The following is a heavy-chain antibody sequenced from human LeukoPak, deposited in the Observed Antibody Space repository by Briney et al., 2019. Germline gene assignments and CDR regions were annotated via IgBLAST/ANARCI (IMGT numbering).Heavy chain of an antibody. Sequence: GASVKVSCKASGYTFTKYAIHWVRQAPGQRLEWMGWIDAGNGNIKFSQKFQGRVTFTRDTSANTVYMELNGLRSEDTAVYYCAGDCHASGSYSRWGQGTLVTVSS. J-gene: IGHJ4*02. CDR3: AGDCHASGSYSR. CDR1: GYTFTKYA. D-gene: IGHD3-10*01. CDR2: IDAGNGNI. V-gene: IGHV1-3*01.